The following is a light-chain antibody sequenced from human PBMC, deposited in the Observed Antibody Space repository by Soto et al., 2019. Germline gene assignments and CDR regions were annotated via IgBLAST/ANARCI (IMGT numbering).Light chain of an antibody. CDR3: QQLNSYPLT. V-gene: IGKV1-9*01. Sequence: IQLTQSPSSLSASVGDSVTITCRASQGISSYLAWYQQEPGKAPKLLIYAASTLQSGVPSRFSGGGSGTDFTLTISSRQPEDFATYYCQQLNSYPLTFGGGTTVEIK. CDR2: AAS. CDR1: QGISSY. J-gene: IGKJ4*01.